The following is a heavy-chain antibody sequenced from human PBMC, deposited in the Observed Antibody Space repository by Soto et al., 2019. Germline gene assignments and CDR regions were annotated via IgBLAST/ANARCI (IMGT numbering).Heavy chain of an antibody. CDR1: GFTFSDYY. J-gene: IGHJ5*02. CDR2: ISSSGSTI. V-gene: IGHV3-11*01. CDR3: ARDCLRFLDTSRWFDP. Sequence: GGSLRLSCAASGFTFSDYYMSWIRQAPGKGLEWVSYISSSGSTIYYADSVKGRFTISRDNAKNSLYLQMNSLRAEDTAVYYCARDCLRFLDTSRWFDPWGQGTLVTVSS. D-gene: IGHD3-3*01.